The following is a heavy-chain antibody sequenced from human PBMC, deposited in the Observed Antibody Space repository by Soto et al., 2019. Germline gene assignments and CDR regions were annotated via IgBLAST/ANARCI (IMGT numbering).Heavy chain of an antibody. D-gene: IGHD2-15*01. CDR2: TYYRSKWSN. CDR1: LDTVCRNSVTL. Sequence: TLLPTPVLPLDTVCRNSVTLGSIRQHPSRGLEWLGRTYYRSKWSNNYAVSVKSRITINPDTSKNLFRLQMNSVSHEYTAVYYCASLHGGGSDCFDIWGQGTMVTVPS. CDR3: ASLHGGGSDCFDI. V-gene: IGHV6-1*01. J-gene: IGHJ3*02.